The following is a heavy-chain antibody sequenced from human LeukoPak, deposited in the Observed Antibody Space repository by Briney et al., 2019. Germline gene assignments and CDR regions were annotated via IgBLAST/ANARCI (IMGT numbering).Heavy chain of an antibody. J-gene: IGHJ5*02. Sequence: SETLSLTCTVSGGSISSSSYYWGWIRQPPGKGLEWIGSIYYSGSTYYNPSLKSRVTTSVDTSKNQFSLKLSSVTAADTAVYYCARPVAASGGWFDPWGQGTLVTVSS. D-gene: IGHD6-19*01. CDR2: IYYSGST. CDR1: GGSISSSSYY. CDR3: ARPVAASGGWFDP. V-gene: IGHV4-39*01.